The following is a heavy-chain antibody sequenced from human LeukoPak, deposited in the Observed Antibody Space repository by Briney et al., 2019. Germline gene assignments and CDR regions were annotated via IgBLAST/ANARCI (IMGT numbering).Heavy chain of an antibody. CDR3: AREGSITGTTGWFDP. V-gene: IGHV4-31*03. CDR2: IYYSGST. J-gene: IGHJ5*02. D-gene: IGHD1-7*01. CDR1: GGSISSGGYS. Sequence: PSETLSLTCTVSGGSISSGGYSWSWIRQHQGKGLEWTGYIYYSGSTYYNPSLKSRVTISVDTSKNQFSLKLSSVTAADTAVYYCAREGSITGTTGWFDPWGQGTLVTVSS.